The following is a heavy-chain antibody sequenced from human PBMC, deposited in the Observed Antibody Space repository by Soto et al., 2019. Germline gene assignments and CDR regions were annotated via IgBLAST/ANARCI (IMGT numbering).Heavy chain of an antibody. V-gene: IGHV4-34*01. CDR1: GGSFSGYY. D-gene: IGHD1-1*01. Sequence: SETLSLTCAVYGGSFSGYYWSWIRQPPGKGLEWIGEINHSGSTNYNPSLKSRVTISVDTSKNQFSLKLSSVTAADTAVYYCAKTGTLYYGMDVWGQGTTVTVSS. J-gene: IGHJ6*02. CDR2: INHSGST. CDR3: AKTGTLYYGMDV.